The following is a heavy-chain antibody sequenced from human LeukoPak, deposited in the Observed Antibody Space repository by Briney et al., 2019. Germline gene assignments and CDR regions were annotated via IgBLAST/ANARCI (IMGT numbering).Heavy chain of an antibody. CDR3: ARSKPWGYSSSWNGAFDI. CDR2: ISYDGSNK. CDR1: GFTFSSYA. Sequence: GRSLRLSCAASGFTFSSYAMHWVRQAPGKGLEWVAVISYDGSNKYYADSVKGRFTISRDSSKNTLYLQMNSLRAEDTAVYYCARSKPWGYSSSWNGAFDIWGQGTMVTVSS. V-gene: IGHV3-30*04. J-gene: IGHJ3*02. D-gene: IGHD6-13*01.